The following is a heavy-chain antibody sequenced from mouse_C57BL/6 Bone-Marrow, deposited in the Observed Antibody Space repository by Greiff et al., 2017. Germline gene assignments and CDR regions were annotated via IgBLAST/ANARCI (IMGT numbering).Heavy chain of an antibody. D-gene: IGHD1-1*01. CDR2: IDPSDSYT. J-gene: IGHJ2*01. V-gene: IGHV1-69*01. CDR1: GYTFTSYW. CDR3: AREGIYGSSQYYFDY. Sequence: VQLQQPGAELVMPGASVKLSCKASGYTFTSYWMHWVKQRPGQGLEWIGEIDPSDSYTNYNQKFKGKSTLTVDKSSSTAYMQLSSLTSEDSAVYYCAREGIYGSSQYYFDYWGQGTTLPVSS.